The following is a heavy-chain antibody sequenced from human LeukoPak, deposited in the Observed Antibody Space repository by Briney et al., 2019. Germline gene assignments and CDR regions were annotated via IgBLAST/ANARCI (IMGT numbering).Heavy chain of an antibody. CDR1: GFTFSSYS. Sequence: GGSLRLSCAASGFTFSSYSMTWVRQAPGKGLEWVSSISSSSSYIYYAGSVKGRFTISRDNAKNSLYLQMNSLRAEDTAVYYCARAFHDYGDLIHLDYWGQGTLVTVSS. J-gene: IGHJ4*02. D-gene: IGHD4-17*01. V-gene: IGHV3-21*01. CDR3: ARAFHDYGDLIHLDY. CDR2: ISSSSSYI.